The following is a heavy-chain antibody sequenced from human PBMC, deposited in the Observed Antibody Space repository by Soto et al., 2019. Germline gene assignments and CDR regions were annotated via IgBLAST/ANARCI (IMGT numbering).Heavy chain of an antibody. CDR1: GFSFSTYG. Sequence: VGSLRLSCAASGFSFSTYGMHWVRQAPGKGLEWVALIYYDGSNKYYADSVKGRFTISRDNSKNTLYLQMNSLRAEDTAVYHCARDRVEMATDNWLDPWGQGTLVTVSS. D-gene: IGHD5-12*01. J-gene: IGHJ5*02. V-gene: IGHV3-33*01. CDR3: ARDRVEMATDNWLDP. CDR2: IYYDGSNK.